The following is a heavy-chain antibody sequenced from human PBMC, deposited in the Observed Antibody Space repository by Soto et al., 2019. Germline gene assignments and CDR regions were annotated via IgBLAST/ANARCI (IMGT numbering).Heavy chain of an antibody. Sequence: SETLSLTCTVSGGSISSGGYYWSWIRQHPGKGLEWIGYIYYSGSTYYNPSLKSRVTISVDTSKNQFSLKLSSVTAADTAVYYCARWLYGSGSYYYFDYWGQGTLVTVSS. CDR3: ARWLYGSGSYYYFDY. D-gene: IGHD3-10*01. V-gene: IGHV4-31*03. J-gene: IGHJ4*02. CDR1: GGSISSGGYY. CDR2: IYYSGST.